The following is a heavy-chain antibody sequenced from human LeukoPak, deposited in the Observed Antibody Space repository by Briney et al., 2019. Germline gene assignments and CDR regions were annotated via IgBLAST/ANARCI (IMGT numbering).Heavy chain of an antibody. CDR1: GGSISSYY. J-gene: IGHJ5*02. CDR2: IYYSGST. Sequence: SETLSLTCTVSGGSISSYYWSWIRQHPGKGLEWIGYIYYSGSTYYNPSLKSRVTISVDTSKNQFSLKLSSVTAADTAVYYCARVTAGSNWFDPWGQGTLVTVSS. CDR3: ARVTAGSNWFDP. D-gene: IGHD4-11*01. V-gene: IGHV4-59*06.